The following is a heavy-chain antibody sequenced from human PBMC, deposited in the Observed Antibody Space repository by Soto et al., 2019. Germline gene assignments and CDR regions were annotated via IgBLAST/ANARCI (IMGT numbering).Heavy chain of an antibody. CDR3: ARAQAAATILVPFNV. D-gene: IGHD6-25*01. CDR1: GYTFNNYT. Sequence: QVQLVQSGAEVKKPGSSVKVSCTASGYTFNNYTLTWVRQAPGQGLEWLGRIIPILGIPNYAQSFQGRVTITADESTRKVYMELSSLRSEDTAIYYCARAQAAATILVPFNVGGQGTMLTVSS. J-gene: IGHJ3*01. CDR2: IIPILGIP. V-gene: IGHV1-69*02.